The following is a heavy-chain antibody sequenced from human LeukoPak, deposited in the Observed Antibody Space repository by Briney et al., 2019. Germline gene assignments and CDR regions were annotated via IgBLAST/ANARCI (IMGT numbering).Heavy chain of an antibody. CDR1: GFSFSSYW. CDR3: AKDRRDTTMAPYYYYYMDV. J-gene: IGHJ6*03. D-gene: IGHD5-18*01. V-gene: IGHV3-74*01. Sequence: GGSLRLSCAASGFSFSSYWMHWVRQAPGKGLLWVSRINTDGSATYYADSVKGRFTISRDTTKNRLYMQMNSLRAEDTAVYYCAKDRRDTTMAPYYYYYMDVWGKGTTVTVSS. CDR2: INTDGSAT.